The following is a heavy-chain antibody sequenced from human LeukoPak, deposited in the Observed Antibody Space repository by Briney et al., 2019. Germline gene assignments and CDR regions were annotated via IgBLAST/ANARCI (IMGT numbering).Heavy chain of an antibody. CDR2: INHSGST. J-gene: IGHJ4*02. Sequence: PSETLSLTCAVYGGSFSGNYWSWIRQPPGRGLEWIGEINHSGSTNYNPSLKSRVTISVDTSKNQFSLKLSSVTAADTAVYYCASGRILGASALGYWGQGTLVTVSS. D-gene: IGHD1-26*01. CDR3: ASGRILGASALGY. CDR1: GGSFSGNY. V-gene: IGHV4-34*01.